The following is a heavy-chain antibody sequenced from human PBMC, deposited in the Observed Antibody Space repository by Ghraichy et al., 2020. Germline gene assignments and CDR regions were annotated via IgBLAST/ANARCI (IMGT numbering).Heavy chain of an antibody. CDR2: IKSKSDGGTT. V-gene: IGHV3-15*01. J-gene: IGHJ3*02. CDR3: ITDVRGVVTRDDAFDI. CDR1: GFTFNNAW. D-gene: IGHD3-3*01. Sequence: GESLNISCAASGFTFNNAWMSWVRQAPGRGLEWVGRIKSKSDGGTTDYAAPVKGRFTISRDDSKNTVYLQMNSLKTEDTAVYYCITDVRGVVTRDDAFDIWGQGTMVTVSS.